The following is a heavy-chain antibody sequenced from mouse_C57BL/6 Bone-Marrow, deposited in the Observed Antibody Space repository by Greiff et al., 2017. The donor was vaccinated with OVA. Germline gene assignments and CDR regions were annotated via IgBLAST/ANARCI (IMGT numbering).Heavy chain of an antibody. D-gene: IGHD3-2*02. CDR2: INPGSGGT. CDR3: AREQKTAQGTRFAY. CDR1: GYAFTNYL. J-gene: IGHJ3*01. Sequence: QVQLQQSGAELVRPGTSVKVSCKASGYAFTNYLIEWVKQRPGQGLEWIGVINPGSGGTNYNEKFKGKATLTADKSSSTAYMQLSSLTSEDSAVYFCAREQKTAQGTRFAYWGQGTLVTVSA. V-gene: IGHV1-54*01.